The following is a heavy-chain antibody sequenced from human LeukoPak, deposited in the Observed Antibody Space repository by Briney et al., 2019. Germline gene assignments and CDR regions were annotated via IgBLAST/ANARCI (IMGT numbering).Heavy chain of an antibody. V-gene: IGHV4-59*01. D-gene: IGHD3-22*01. CDR3: ARVGYYYDSSGYDYFDY. Sequence: SETLSLTCTVSGGSISSYYWNWIRQPPGKGLEWIGYIYYSGSTNYNPSLKSRVTISVDTSKNQFSVKLTSVTAADTAVYYCARVGYYYDSSGYDYFDYWGQGTLVTVSS. J-gene: IGHJ4*02. CDR2: IYYSGST. CDR1: GGSISSYY.